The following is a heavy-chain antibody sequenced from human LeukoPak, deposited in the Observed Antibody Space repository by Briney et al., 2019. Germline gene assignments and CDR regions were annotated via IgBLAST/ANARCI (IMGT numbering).Heavy chain of an antibody. V-gene: IGHV3-23*01. D-gene: IGHD6-19*01. J-gene: IGHJ5*02. CDR2: ISGSGGST. Sequence: PGGSLRLSCAASGFTFSSYAMSWVRQAPGKGLEWVSAISGSGGSTYYADSVKGRFTISRDKSKNTLYLQMNSLRAEDTAVYYCAKAGYSSGWYWDWFDPWGQGTLVTVSS. CDR1: GFTFSSYA. CDR3: AKAGYSSGWYWDWFDP.